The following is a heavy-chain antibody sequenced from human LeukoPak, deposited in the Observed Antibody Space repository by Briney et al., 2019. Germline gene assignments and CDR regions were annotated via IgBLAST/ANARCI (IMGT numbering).Heavy chain of an antibody. CDR1: GFTFSSYG. J-gene: IGHJ3*02. CDR3: ARDWRYCSSTSCYTDHAFDI. D-gene: IGHD2-2*02. Sequence: PGGSLRLSCAASGFTFSSYGMHWVRQAPGKGLEWVAVIWYDGSNKYYADSVKGRFTISRDNSKNTLYLQMNSLRAEDTAVYYCARDWRYCSSTSCYTDHAFDIWGQGTMVTVSS. CDR2: IWYDGSNK. V-gene: IGHV3-33*01.